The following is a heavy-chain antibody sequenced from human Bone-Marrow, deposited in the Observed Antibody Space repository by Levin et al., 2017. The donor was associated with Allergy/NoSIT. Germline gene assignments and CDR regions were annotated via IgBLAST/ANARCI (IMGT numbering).Heavy chain of an antibody. CDR2: LSYNGSDT. D-gene: IGHD3-3*01. Sequence: GESLKISCVVSGFDFYRYAMQWVRQAPGKGLEWVANLSYNGSDTFYANSVKGRFTISRDNSRNTLYLQMDSLKSDDTAVYYCANSPVGMAGDYWGQGTLVIVSS. V-gene: IGHV3-30*04. J-gene: IGHJ4*02. CDR1: GFDFYRYA. CDR3: ANSPVGMAGDY.